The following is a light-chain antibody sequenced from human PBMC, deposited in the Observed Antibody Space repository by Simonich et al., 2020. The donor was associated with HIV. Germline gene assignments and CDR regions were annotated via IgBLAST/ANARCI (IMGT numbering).Light chain of an antibody. CDR2: WAS. J-gene: IGKJ4*01. CDR1: QSVLYSSNNKNY. Sequence: DIVMTQSPDSLAVSLGERATINCKSSQSVLYSSNNKNYLTWYQQKPGQPPKLLIYWASTRESGVPGRFSGSGSGTDFTLTISSLQAEDVAVYYCQQYHSIPPTFGGGTKVEIK. CDR3: QQYHSIPPT. V-gene: IGKV4-1*01.